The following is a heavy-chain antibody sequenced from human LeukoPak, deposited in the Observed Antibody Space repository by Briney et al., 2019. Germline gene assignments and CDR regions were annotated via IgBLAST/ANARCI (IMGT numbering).Heavy chain of an antibody. J-gene: IGHJ4*02. Sequence: GGSLRLSCAASGFTFSSYGMHWVRQAPGKGLEWVSAISGSGGSTYYADSVKGRFTISRDNSKNTLYLQMNSLRAEDTAVYYCAKDLAHIVVVTAPYWGQGTLVTVSS. D-gene: IGHD2-21*02. CDR3: AKDLAHIVVVTAPY. CDR1: GFTFSSYG. CDR2: ISGSGGST. V-gene: IGHV3-23*01.